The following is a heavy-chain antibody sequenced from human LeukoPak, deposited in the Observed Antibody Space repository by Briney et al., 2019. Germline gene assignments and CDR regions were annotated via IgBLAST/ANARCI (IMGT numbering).Heavy chain of an antibody. CDR2: IYYSGST. CDR1: GGSISSYY. CDR3: VRGREYSSSSGGFDP. J-gene: IGHJ5*02. V-gene: IGHV4-59*01. D-gene: IGHD6-6*01. Sequence: SETLSLTCTVSGGSISSYYWSWIRQPPGKGLEWIGYIYYSGSTNYNPSLKSRVTISVDTSKNQFSLKLSSVTAADTAVYYCVRGREYSSSSGGFDPWGQGTLVTVSS.